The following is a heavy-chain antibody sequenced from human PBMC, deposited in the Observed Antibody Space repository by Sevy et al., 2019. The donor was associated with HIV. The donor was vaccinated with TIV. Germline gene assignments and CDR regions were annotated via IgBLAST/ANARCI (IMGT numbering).Heavy chain of an antibody. V-gene: IGHV3-7*01. Sequence: GGSLRLSCAASGFTFSSYWMSWVRQAPGKGLEWVANIKQDGSEKYYVDSVKGRFTISRDNAKNSLYLQLNSLRAEETAVYYGAREETAYGGKHAFDIWGQGTMVTVSS. J-gene: IGHJ3*02. CDR1: GFTFSSYW. CDR3: AREETAYGGKHAFDI. D-gene: IGHD4-17*01. CDR2: IKQDGSEK.